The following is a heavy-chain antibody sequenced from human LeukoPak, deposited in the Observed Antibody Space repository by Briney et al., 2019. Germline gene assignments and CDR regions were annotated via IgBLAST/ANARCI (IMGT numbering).Heavy chain of an antibody. CDR3: ARAWVANYYDSSGYYYRSKPNRAEYFQH. CDR1: GYTFTGYY. D-gene: IGHD3-22*01. Sequence: ASVTVSCKASGYTFTGYYMHWVRQAPGQGLEWMGWISPNSGGTNYAQKFQGRVTMTRDTSISTAYMELSRLRSDDTAVYYCARAWVANYYDSSGYYYRSKPNRAEYFQHWGQGTLVTVSS. V-gene: IGHV1-2*02. J-gene: IGHJ1*01. CDR2: ISPNSGGT.